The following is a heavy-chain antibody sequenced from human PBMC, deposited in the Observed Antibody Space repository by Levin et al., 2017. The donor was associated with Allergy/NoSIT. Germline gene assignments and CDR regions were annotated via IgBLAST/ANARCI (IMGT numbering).Heavy chain of an antibody. V-gene: IGHV3-7*01. J-gene: IGHJ4*02. CDR2: IKQDGSEK. D-gene: IGHD6-25*01. CDR1: GFTFSSSW. CDR3: ARQRYSDY. Sequence: GESLKISCAASGFTFSSSWMTWVRQAPGKGLEWVANIKQDGSEKNYVDSVEGRFSISRDNAKNSLFLQMKSLRDEDTAVYYCARQRYSDYWGQGTLVTVSS.